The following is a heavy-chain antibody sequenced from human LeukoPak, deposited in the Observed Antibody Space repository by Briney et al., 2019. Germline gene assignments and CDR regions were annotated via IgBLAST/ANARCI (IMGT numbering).Heavy chain of an antibody. D-gene: IGHD5-12*01. CDR3: ARTRGYSGYDYLAYFDY. V-gene: IGHV3-33*01. CDR2: IWYDGSNK. CDR1: GFTFSSYG. J-gene: IGHJ4*02. Sequence: GGSLRLSCAASGFTFSSYGMNWVRQAPGKGLEWVSFIWYDGSNKYYADSVKGRFTISRDNSKNTLYLQMNSLRAEDTAVYYCARTRGYSGYDYLAYFDYWGQGTLVTVSS.